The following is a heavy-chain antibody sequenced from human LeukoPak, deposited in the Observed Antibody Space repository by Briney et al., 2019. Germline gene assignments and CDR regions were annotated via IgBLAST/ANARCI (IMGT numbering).Heavy chain of an antibody. CDR1: GFTFSSYE. CDR2: ISSSGSTI. CDR3: ASKCRHYCFDY. Sequence: PGGSLRLSCAASGFTFSSYEMNWVRQAPGKGLEWVSYISSSGSTIYYADSVKGRFTISRDNSKNTLYLQMNSLRDNDTAVYYCASKCRHYCFDYWGQGTLVTVSS. D-gene: IGHD2-15*01. J-gene: IGHJ4*02. V-gene: IGHV3-48*03.